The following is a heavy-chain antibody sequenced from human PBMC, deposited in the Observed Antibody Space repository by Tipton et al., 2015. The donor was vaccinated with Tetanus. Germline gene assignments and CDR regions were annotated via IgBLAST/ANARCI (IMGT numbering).Heavy chain of an antibody. CDR2: IGDTEFVT. CDR1: GFTFSSYG. D-gene: IGHD2-2*01. J-gene: IGHJ4*02. CDR3: ARGRERCRGTNCHRATDY. Sequence: GSLRLSCAASGFTFSSYGMHWVRQAPGKGLEWVSAIGDTEFVTYYADSLKGRFTISRDNSKNTLSLQMISLRAEDTAIYYCARGRERCRGTNCHRATDYWGQGTLVTVSS. V-gene: IGHV3-23*01.